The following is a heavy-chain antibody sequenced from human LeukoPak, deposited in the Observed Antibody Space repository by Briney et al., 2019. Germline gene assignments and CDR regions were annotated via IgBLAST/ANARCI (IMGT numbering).Heavy chain of an antibody. D-gene: IGHD2-2*01. CDR3: VKDRPCETCMPMDA. V-gene: IGHV3-23*01. CDR1: GFRFTDYS. Sequence: GGSLRLSCAASGFRFTDYSMSWVRQAPGKGPEWVAGLGRSGAYKYSADSVKGRFTISRDNSKDTVSLQMNSLRAEDSAIYFCVKDRPCETCMPMDAWGQGTTVTVSS. CDR2: LGRSGAYK. J-gene: IGHJ6*02.